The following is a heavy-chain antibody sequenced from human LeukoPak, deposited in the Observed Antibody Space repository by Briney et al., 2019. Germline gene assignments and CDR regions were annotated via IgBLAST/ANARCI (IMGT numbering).Heavy chain of an antibody. J-gene: IGHJ4*02. CDR2: ISSSGSTI. D-gene: IGHD6-19*01. CDR1: GFTFSSYE. V-gene: IGHV3-48*03. Sequence: AGGSLRLSCAASGFTFSSYEMNWVRQAPGKGLEWVSYISSSGSTIYYADSVKGRFTISRDNAKYSLYLQMNSLRAEDTAVYYCARVNEAVAGTDYWGQGTLVTVSS. CDR3: ARVNEAVAGTDY.